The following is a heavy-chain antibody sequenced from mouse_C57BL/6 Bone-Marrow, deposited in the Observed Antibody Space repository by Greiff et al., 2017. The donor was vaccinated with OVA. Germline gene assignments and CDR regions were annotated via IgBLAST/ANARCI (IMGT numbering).Heavy chain of an antibody. J-gene: IGHJ1*03. D-gene: IGHD1-1*01. CDR3: ARPNLLLRSSTGGYFDV. V-gene: IGHV1-81*01. Sequence: QVQLKESGAELARPGASVKLSCKASGYTFTSYGISWVKQRTGQGLEWIGEIYPRSGNTYYNEKFKGKATLTADKSSSTAYMELRSLTSEDSAVYFCARPNLLLRSSTGGYFDVWGTGTTVTVSS. CDR2: IYPRSGNT. CDR1: GYTFTSYG.